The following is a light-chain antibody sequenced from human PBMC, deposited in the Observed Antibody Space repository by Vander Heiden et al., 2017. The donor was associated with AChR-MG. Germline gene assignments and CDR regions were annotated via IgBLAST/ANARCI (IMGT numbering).Light chain of an antibody. V-gene: IGKV1-39*01. Sequence: DIQMTQSPSSLSASVGDRVTITCRASQSISSYLNWYQQKPGKAPKLLIYAASSLQSGVPSRFSRSRYGKDFTLTISSLQPEDFATYYCHQSYSNPGFTFGHRTKVDIK. CDR3: HQSYSNPGFT. CDR2: AAS. CDR1: QSISSY. J-gene: IGKJ3*01.